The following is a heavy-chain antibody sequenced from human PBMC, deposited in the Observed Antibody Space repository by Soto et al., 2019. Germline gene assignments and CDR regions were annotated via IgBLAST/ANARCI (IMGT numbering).Heavy chain of an antibody. D-gene: IGHD3-16*01. J-gene: IGHJ6*02. CDR2: IYNSGPT. Sequence: QVQLQESGPGLVKPSQTLSLTCQVSGASISSGGYYWSWIRQHPGKGLEWIGYIYNSGPTYYNPPFKSRXXIXVXXSKNQFSLKMASVSAADTAVYYCARDGAVPYGMDVWGHGTTVTVSS. CDR1: GASISSGGYY. CDR3: ARDGAVPYGMDV. V-gene: IGHV4-31*03.